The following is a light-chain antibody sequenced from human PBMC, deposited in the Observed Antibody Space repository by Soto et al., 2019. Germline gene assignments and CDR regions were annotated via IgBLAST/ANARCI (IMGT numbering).Light chain of an antibody. V-gene: IGKV3-11*01. Sequence: EIVLTQSPATLPSSPGERATLSCRASQSVSSYLAWYQQKPGKAPRLLVYDASNRATDTAATFSSSGSGTDFALTFSSLEPEDFSVYYCQQGSNWRPITFGQGTRVEIK. J-gene: IGKJ5*01. CDR2: DAS. CDR1: QSVSSY. CDR3: QQGSNWRPIT.